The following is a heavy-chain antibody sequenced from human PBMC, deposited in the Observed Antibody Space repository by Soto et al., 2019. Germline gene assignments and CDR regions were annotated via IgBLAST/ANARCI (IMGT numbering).Heavy chain of an antibody. V-gene: IGHV4-59*01. Sequence: SETLSLTCTVSGGSISSYYWSWIRQPPGKGLEWIGYIYYSGSTNYNPSLKSRVTISVGTSKNQFSLKLSSVTAADTAVYYCARGIGIAAAGTSDWFDPWGQGTLVTVSS. CDR3: ARGIGIAAAGTSDWFDP. D-gene: IGHD6-13*01. CDR1: GGSISSYY. J-gene: IGHJ5*02. CDR2: IYYSGST.